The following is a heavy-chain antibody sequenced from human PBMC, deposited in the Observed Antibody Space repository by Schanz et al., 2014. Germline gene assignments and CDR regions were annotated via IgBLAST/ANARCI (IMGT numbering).Heavy chain of an antibody. V-gene: IGHV3-13*01. D-gene: IGHD1-1*01. CDR2: IGYLGDT. J-gene: IGHJ4*02. CDR3: ARGTDWNLHY. Sequence: EVQLVESGGGLVQPGGSLRLSCAASGFTLSNSDMHWVRQATGKGLEWVSTIGYLGDTYYPDSVKGRFTVSRDSDQNSLYLQMNSLRAGDTAVDYCARGTDWNLHYWGQGALVTVSS. CDR1: GFTLSNSD.